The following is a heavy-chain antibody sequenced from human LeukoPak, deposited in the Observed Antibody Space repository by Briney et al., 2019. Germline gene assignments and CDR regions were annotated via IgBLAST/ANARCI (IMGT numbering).Heavy chain of an antibody. D-gene: IGHD2-2*01. J-gene: IGHJ6*02. Sequence: GRSLRLSCAASGFTFSSYSMNWVRQAPGKGLEWVSSISSSSSYIYYADSVKGRFTISRDNAKNSLYLQMNSLRAEDTAVYYCARDRVVVVPAAIYYYYGMDVWGQGTTVTVSS. V-gene: IGHV3-21*01. CDR2: ISSSSSYI. CDR1: GFTFSSYS. CDR3: ARDRVVVVPAAIYYYYGMDV.